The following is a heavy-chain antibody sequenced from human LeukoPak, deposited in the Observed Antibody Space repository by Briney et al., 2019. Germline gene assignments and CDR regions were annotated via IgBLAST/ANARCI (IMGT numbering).Heavy chain of an antibody. J-gene: IGHJ6*03. CDR3: ARDRHTYYYGSGSYSTYSYMDV. Sequence: ASVKVSCKASGYTFTSYYMHWVRQAPGQGLEWMGIINPSGGSTSYAQKFQGRVTMTRDTSTSTVYMELSSLRSEDTAVYYCARDRHTYYYGSGSYSTYSYMDVWGKGTTVTISS. CDR2: INPSGGST. V-gene: IGHV1-46*01. CDR1: GYTFTSYY. D-gene: IGHD3-10*01.